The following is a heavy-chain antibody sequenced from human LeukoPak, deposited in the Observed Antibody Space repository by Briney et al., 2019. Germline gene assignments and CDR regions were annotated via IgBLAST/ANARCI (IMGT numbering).Heavy chain of an antibody. CDR2: INTNTGNL. CDR1: GYTFTSYA. J-gene: IGHJ5*02. CDR3: ARDLGSAGTTSDWFDP. V-gene: IGHV7-4-1*02. Sequence: ASVKVSCKASGYTFTSYAMNWVRQAPGQGLEWMGWINTNTGNLTYAQGFTGRFVFSLDTSVSTAYLQISSLKAEDTAVYYCARDLGSAGTTSDWFDPWGQGTLVTVSS. D-gene: IGHD1-7*01.